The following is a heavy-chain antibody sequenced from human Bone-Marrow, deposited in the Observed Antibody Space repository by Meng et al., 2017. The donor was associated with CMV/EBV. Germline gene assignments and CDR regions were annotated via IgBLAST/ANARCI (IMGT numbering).Heavy chain of an antibody. V-gene: IGHV3-30*02. J-gene: IGHJ3*02. Sequence: GESLKISCAASGFTFSSYGMHWVRQAPGKGLEWVAFIRYDGSNKYYADSVKGRFTISRDNSKNTLYLQMNSLRAEDTAVYYCAKAVFGGVSLSAFKIWGQGTMVTVSS. CDR1: GFTFSSYG. D-gene: IGHD3-16*01. CDR3: AKAVFGGVSLSAFKI. CDR2: IRYDGSNK.